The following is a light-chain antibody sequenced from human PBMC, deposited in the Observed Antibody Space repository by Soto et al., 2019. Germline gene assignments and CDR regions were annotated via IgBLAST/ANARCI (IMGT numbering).Light chain of an antibody. CDR1: QSLSRS. Sequence: EIVLTQSPATLSLSPGERATLSCRASQSLSRSLAWYQQKPGQAPRLLIYGASSRATGIPDRFSGSGSGTDFTLTISRLEPEDFAVYYCQQYGSSPWTFGQGTKVDIK. CDR2: GAS. CDR3: QQYGSSPWT. J-gene: IGKJ1*01. V-gene: IGKV3-20*01.